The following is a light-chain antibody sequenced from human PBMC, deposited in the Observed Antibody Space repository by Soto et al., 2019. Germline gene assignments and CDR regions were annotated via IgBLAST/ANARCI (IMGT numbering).Light chain of an antibody. CDR2: ENK. CDR3: GTWDTSLSGVV. J-gene: IGLJ2*01. V-gene: IGLV1-51*02. CDR1: SSNIGNKY. Sequence: QSVLTQPPSVSAAPGQKVTISCSGGSSNIGNKYVSWYHQFPGTAPKLLTYENKKRPSGIPDRFSGSKSGTSATLGITGLQTGDEADYYCGTWDTSLSGVVFGGGTKVTVL.